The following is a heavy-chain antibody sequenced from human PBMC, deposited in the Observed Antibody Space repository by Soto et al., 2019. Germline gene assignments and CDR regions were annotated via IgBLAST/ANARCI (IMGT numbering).Heavy chain of an antibody. V-gene: IGHV2-5*01. CDR1: GFSLSTSGVG. CDR3: ALRPAPALITMIPVLIFAY. Sequence: QITLKASGPTLVKPTQTLTLTCTFSGFSLSTSGVGVGWIRQPPGKALEWLALIYWNDDKRYSLSLKSRLTITMHSSYYLVVFTMTTMNVVDTSTYYCALRPAPALITMIPVLIFAYWGQGTLFTVSS. D-gene: IGHD3-22*01. CDR2: IYWNDDK. J-gene: IGHJ4*02.